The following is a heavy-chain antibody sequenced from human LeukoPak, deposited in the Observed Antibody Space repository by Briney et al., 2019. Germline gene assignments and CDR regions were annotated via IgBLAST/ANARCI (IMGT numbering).Heavy chain of an antibody. V-gene: IGHV3-30*18. CDR1: GFSFSSYG. J-gene: IGHJ4*02. CDR2: ISNDGSIT. CDR3: AKSKSPYPMDYIFDF. D-gene: IGHD4-11*01. Sequence: GGSLRLSCAASGFSFSSYGMHWVRQVPGKGLEWVAVISNDGSITKYGDSVKGRFTISRDNSKNTLYVQMNSLRTDDAAVYYCAKSKSPYPMDYIFDFWGQGTLVTVSS.